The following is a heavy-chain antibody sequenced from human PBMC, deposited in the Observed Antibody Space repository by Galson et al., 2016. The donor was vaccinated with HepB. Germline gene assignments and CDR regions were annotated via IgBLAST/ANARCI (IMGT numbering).Heavy chain of an antibody. D-gene: IGHD2-2*01. J-gene: IGHJ6*04. CDR1: GFTFSTSG. CDR2: ISYDGSNK. V-gene: IGHV3-30*18. CDR3: VQGSTAPAV. Sequence: SLRLSCAASGFTFSTSGIHWVRQAPGKGLEWVAVISYDGSNKFYADSVKGRFTISRDNTKNTLSLQMNSLRAEDTAVYYCVQGSTAPAVWGKGTTVTVSS.